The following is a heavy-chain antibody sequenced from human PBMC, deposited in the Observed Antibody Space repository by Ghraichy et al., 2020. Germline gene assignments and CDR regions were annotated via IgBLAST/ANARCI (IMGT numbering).Heavy chain of an antibody. V-gene: IGHV3-23*01. J-gene: IGHJ6*02. D-gene: IGHD6-19*01. CDR1: GFTFSSYA. CDR3: AKGRAGAGIKYYYSYYGMDV. Sequence: LSLTCAASGFTFSSYAMTWVRQAPGKGLEWVSAISGSDGSTYYTDSVKGRFTISRDNSKNTLYLQMNSLRAEDTAVYYCAKGRAGAGIKYYYSYYGMDVWGQGTTVTVSS. CDR2: ISGSDGST.